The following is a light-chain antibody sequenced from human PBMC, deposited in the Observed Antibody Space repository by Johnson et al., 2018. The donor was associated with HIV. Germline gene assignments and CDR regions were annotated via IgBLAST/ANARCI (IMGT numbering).Light chain of an antibody. CDR3: GTWDSSLSPGEFV. V-gene: IGLV1-51*02. CDR1: SSNIGNNY. Sequence: QAVLTQPPSVSAAPGQKVTISCSGSSSNIGNNYVSWYRQLPGTAPKLLIYEDNKRPSGIPGRFSGSKSGTSATLGITGLQTGDEADYYCGTWDSSLSPGEFVFGTGTKVTV. J-gene: IGLJ1*01. CDR2: EDN.